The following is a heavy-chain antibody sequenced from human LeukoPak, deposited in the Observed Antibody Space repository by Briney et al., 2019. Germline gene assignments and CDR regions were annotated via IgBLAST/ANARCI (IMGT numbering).Heavy chain of an antibody. CDR3: ASVLFRLGYCSSTSCPSYFDY. J-gene: IGHJ4*02. Sequence: SETLSLTCAVYSGSLSGYYWSWIRQPPGKGLEWIGEINHSGSTNYNPSLKSRVTISVDTSKNQFSLKLSSVTAADTAVYYCASVLFRLGYCSSTSCPSYFDYWGQGTLVTVSS. V-gene: IGHV4-34*01. D-gene: IGHD2-2*01. CDR2: INHSGST. CDR1: SGSLSGYY.